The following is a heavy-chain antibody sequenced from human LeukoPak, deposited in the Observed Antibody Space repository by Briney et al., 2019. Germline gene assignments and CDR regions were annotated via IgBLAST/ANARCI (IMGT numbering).Heavy chain of an antibody. D-gene: IGHD6-13*01. V-gene: IGHV3-30*04. CDR1: GFTFSSYA. CDR2: ISYDGSNK. CDR3: AKVGIAAAGTGDY. Sequence: GGSLRLPCAASGFTFSSYAMHWVRQAPGKGLEWVAVISYDGSNKYYADSVKGRFTISRDNSKNTLYLQMNSLRAEDTAVYYCAKVGIAAAGTGDYWGQGTLVTVSS. J-gene: IGHJ4*02.